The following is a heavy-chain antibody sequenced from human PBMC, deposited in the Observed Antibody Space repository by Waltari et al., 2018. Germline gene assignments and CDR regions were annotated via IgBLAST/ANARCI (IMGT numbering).Heavy chain of an antibody. Sequence: QVQVVESGGGVVQPGTSLRLSCAASGFTFSTYAMHWVRQAPGKGLEWVAVIEVRTIFYTDSVKGRFTISRDDSTNTLYLQMDSLRGDDTAVYYCAGDIRRGVPDYLDFWGQGTLVTVSS. V-gene: IGHV3-30*04. D-gene: IGHD6-6*01. CDR2: IEVRTI. J-gene: IGHJ4*02. CDR1: GFTFSTYA. CDR3: AGDIRRGVPDYLDF.